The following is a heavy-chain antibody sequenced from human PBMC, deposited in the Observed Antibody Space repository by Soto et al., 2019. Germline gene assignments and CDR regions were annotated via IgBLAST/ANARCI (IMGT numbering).Heavy chain of an antibody. V-gene: IGHV1-69*13. CDR3: ARGVIVVVPAAHEGRDYYYGMDV. J-gene: IGHJ6*02. Sequence: ASVKVSCKASGGTFSSYAISWVRQAPGQGLEWMGGIIPIFGTANYAQKFQGRVTITADESTSTAYMELSSLRSEDTAVYYCARGVIVVVPAAHEGRDYYYGMDVWGQGTTVTVSS. CDR2: IIPIFGTA. CDR1: GGTFSSYA. D-gene: IGHD2-2*01.